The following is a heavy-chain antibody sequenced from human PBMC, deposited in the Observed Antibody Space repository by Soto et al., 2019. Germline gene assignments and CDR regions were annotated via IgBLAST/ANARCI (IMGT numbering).Heavy chain of an antibody. Sequence: QLQLVESGGGVVQPGRSLRLSCAASEFTFSSYGMHWVRQAPGKGLEWVAVVSYDGNNEYYADSVKDRFTISRDNSKNTLYLQMNSLRAEDTAMYYCAKTITTPAVSSYSRDSTGRGALLEYWGHGTLVIVSS. V-gene: IGHV3-30*18. D-gene: IGHD3-3*01. CDR1: EFTFSSYG. J-gene: IGHJ4*01. CDR3: AKTITTPAVSSYSRDSTGRGALLEY. CDR2: VSYDGNNE.